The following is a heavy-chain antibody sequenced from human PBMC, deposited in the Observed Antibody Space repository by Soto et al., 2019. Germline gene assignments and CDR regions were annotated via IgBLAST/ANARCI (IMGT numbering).Heavy chain of an antibody. D-gene: IGHD2-2*02. J-gene: IGHJ4*02. CDR1: GSRFSNYV. CDR3: AREGRGKKAGYNGLVSLGY. CDR2: IIPIFNST. V-gene: IGHV1-69*06. Sequence: ASVKVSCKVSGSRFSNYVISWVRQAPGHGLEWLGRIIPIFNSTKYAQSFRGRVTITADKSTSTASLELSSLRSDDTAVYYCAREGRGKKAGYNGLVSLGYWGQGTLVPVSS.